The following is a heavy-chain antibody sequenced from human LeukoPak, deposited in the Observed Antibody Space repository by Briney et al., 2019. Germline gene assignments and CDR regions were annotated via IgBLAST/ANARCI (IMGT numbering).Heavy chain of an antibody. CDR3: ARDYGDDDAFDI. D-gene: IGHD4-17*01. V-gene: IGHV4-59*12. Sequence: SETLSLTCTVSGGSISSYYWSWIRQPPGKGLEWIGYIYYSGSTNYNPSLKSRVTISVDTSKDQFSLKLSSVTAADTAVYYCARDYGDDDAFDIWGQGTMVTVSS. CDR2: IYYSGST. J-gene: IGHJ3*02. CDR1: GGSISSYY.